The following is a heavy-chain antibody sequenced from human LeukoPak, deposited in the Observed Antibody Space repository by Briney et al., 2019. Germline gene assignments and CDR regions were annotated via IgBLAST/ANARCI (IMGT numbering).Heavy chain of an antibody. CDR2: IYYSGGT. V-gene: IGHV4-59*08. CDR1: GGSISSYY. Sequence: TTSETLSLTCTVPGGSISSYYWTWIRQPPGKGLGLEWIGYIYYSGGTNYNPSLKSRVTISIDTSKNQVSLKLSSVTAADTAVYYCARLWDSSSSLDYWGQGTLVTVSS. D-gene: IGHD6-6*01. CDR3: ARLWDSSSSLDY. J-gene: IGHJ4*02.